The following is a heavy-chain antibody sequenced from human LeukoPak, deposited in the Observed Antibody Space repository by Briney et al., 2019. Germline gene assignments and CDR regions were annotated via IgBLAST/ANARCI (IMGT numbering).Heavy chain of an antibody. D-gene: IGHD3-3*01. CDR3: ARRGDDFWSGYYLPLDV. CDR2: INHSGST. J-gene: IGHJ6*04. V-gene: IGHV4-34*01. Sequence: PSETLSLTCAVYGGSFSGYYWSWIRQPPGKGLEWIGEINHSGSTNYNPSLKSRVIISVDTSKNQFSLKLGSVTAADTAVYYCARRGDDFWSGYYLPLDVWGKGTTVTVSS. CDR1: GGSFSGYY.